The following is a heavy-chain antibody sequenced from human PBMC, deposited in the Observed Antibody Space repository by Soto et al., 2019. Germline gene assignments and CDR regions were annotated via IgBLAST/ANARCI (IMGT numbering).Heavy chain of an antibody. CDR2: ISSSSTI. Sequence: PGGSLRLSCAASGFTFSSYSMNWVRQAPGKGLEWVSYISSSSTIYYADSVKGRFTISRDNAKNSLYLQMNSLRAEDTAVYYCARDQRKWELDLLPVLLNGMDVWGQGTTVTVSS. CDR3: ARDQRKWELDLLPVLLNGMDV. V-gene: IGHV3-48*01. CDR1: GFTFSSYS. D-gene: IGHD1-26*01. J-gene: IGHJ6*02.